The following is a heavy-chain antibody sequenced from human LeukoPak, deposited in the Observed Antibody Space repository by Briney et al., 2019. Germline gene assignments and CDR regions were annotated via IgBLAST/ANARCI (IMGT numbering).Heavy chain of an antibody. V-gene: IGHV3-23*01. CDR1: GSTFSSFA. Sequence: PGGSLRLSCVASGSTFSSFAINWVRQAPGKGLEWVSGISGSGYTTYYADSVRGRFSISRDNSRNTLSLQMSSLRAEDTAVYYCAKARSLTCGGDCYQIDYWGQGTLVIVSS. D-gene: IGHD2-21*02. CDR3: AKARSLTCGGDCYQIDY. CDR2: ISGSGYTT. J-gene: IGHJ4*02.